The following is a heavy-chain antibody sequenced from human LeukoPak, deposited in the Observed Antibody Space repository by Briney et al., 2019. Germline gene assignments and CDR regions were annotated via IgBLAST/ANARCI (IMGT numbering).Heavy chain of an antibody. CDR1: GYTFTSYD. Sequence: ASVKVSCKASGYTFTSYDINWVRQATGQGLEWMGWMNPNSGNTGYAQKFQGRVTITRNTSISTAYMELGSLRSEDTAVYYCGGSDLDAFDIWGQGTMVTVSS. V-gene: IGHV1-8*03. CDR3: GGSDLDAFDI. J-gene: IGHJ3*02. CDR2: MNPNSGNT. D-gene: IGHD2-21*02.